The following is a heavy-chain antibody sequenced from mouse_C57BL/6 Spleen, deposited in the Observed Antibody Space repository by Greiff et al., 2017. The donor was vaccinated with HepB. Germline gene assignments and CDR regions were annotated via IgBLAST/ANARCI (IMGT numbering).Heavy chain of an antibody. D-gene: IGHD1-1*01. V-gene: IGHV5-17*01. CDR1: GFTFSDYG. CDR3: AKNYYGSSYWFAY. Sequence: EVNVVESGGGLVKPGGSLKLSCAASGFTFSDYGMHWVRQAPEKGLEWVAYISSGSSTIYYADTVKGRFTISRDNAKNTLFLQMTSLRSEDTAMYYCAKNYYGSSYWFAYWGQGTLVTVSA. CDR2: ISSGSSTI. J-gene: IGHJ3*01.